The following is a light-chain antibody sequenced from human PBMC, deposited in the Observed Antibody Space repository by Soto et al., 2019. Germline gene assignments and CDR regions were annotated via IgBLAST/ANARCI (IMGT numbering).Light chain of an antibody. CDR3: AAWDDSLYGYV. J-gene: IGLJ1*01. Sequence: QSVLTQPPSASATPGQRVALSCSGSSSNIGSNTVNWFQQLPGAAPKLLIYSNNQRPSGVPDRFSGSKSGTSASLAISGLQSADEADYYCAAWDDSLYGYVFGTGTKVTVL. CDR1: SSNIGSNT. CDR2: SNN. V-gene: IGLV1-44*01.